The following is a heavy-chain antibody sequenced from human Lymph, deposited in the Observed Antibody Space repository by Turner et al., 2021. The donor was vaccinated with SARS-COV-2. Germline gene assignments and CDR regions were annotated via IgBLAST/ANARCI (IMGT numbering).Heavy chain of an antibody. CDR2: IYSGGTT. CDR3: ARDLGTYGMDV. V-gene: IGHV3-53*01. J-gene: IGHJ6*02. CDR1: GIIVSRNY. D-gene: IGHD6-13*01. Sequence: EVQLVEPGGGWIQPGGSLGLSCAASGIIVSRNYMNWVRQAPGKGLEWVSVIYSGGTTYYADSVKGRFTISRDNSKNTLYLQMNSLRVEDTAVYYCARDLGTYGMDVWGQGTTVTVSS.